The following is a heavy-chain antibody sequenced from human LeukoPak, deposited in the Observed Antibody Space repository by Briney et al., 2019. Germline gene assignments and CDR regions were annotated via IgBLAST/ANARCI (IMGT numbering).Heavy chain of an antibody. D-gene: IGHD2-2*01. J-gene: IGHJ3*02. V-gene: IGHV4-31*03. CDR3: ARARDIVVIPAAPSDAFDI. CDR2: IYYSGST. Sequence: SETLSLTCTVSGGSISSGGYYWSWIRQHPGKGLEWIGYIYYSGSTYYNPSLKSRVTIPVDTSKNQFSLKLSSVTAADTAVYYCARARDIVVIPAAPSDAFDIWGQGTMVTVSS. CDR1: GGSISSGGYY.